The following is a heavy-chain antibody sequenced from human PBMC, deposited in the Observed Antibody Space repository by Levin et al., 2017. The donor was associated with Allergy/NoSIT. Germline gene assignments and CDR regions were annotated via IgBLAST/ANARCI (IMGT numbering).Heavy chain of an antibody. CDR3: ARAVDDYGSGENDY. Sequence: SQTLSLTCPVSGGSVSSGSYYWSWIRQPPGKGLEWIGYIYYSGSTNYNPSLKSRVTISVDTSKNQFSLKLSSVTAADTAVYYCARAVDDYGSGENDYWGQGTLVTVSS. J-gene: IGHJ4*02. CDR2: IYYSGST. D-gene: IGHD3-10*01. CDR1: GGSVSSGSYY. V-gene: IGHV4-61*01.